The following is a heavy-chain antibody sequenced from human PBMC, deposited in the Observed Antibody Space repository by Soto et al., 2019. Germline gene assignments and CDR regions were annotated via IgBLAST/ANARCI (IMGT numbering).Heavy chain of an antibody. CDR1: GFTFSDYG. CDR3: AKEMFPRTVLDNSSPWGDL. D-gene: IGHD6-6*01. J-gene: IGHJ4*02. CDR2: LSYDGSHE. V-gene: IGHV3-30*18. Sequence: QVRLVESGGAVVQPGRSLRLSCTASGFTFSDYGLHWVRQAPGKGLEWVSTLSYDGSHEYYTDSVKGRFTVSRDDSKKTMYLLMNSLRIDDTGVYFCAKEMFPRTVLDNSSPWGDLWGPGTLVTVFS.